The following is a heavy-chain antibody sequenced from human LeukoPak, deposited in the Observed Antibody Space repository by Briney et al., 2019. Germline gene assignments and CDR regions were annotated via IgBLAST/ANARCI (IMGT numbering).Heavy chain of an antibody. D-gene: IGHD1-26*01. CDR3: TRDSGTYNWFDP. Sequence: SGGSLRLSCAPSGFTFSGSAIHGVRQSSGKGREWVGQIDKKDKGYATATAYAASVKGRFTISRDDSINTAYLQMKSLKAEDTALYYCTRDSGTYNWFDPWGQGTLVTVSS. CDR1: GFTFSGSA. J-gene: IGHJ5*02. CDR2: IDKKDKGYATAT. V-gene: IGHV3-73*01.